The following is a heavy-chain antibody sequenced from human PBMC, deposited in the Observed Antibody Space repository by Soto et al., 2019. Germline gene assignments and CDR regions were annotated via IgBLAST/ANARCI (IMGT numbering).Heavy chain of an antibody. V-gene: IGHV4-30-4*01. CDR1: GGSISSGDYY. D-gene: IGHD1-26*01. J-gene: IGHJ4*02. Sequence: SETLSLTCTVSGGSISSGDYYWSWIRQPPGKGLEWIGYIYYSGSTYYNPSLKSRVTISVDTSKNQFSLKLSSVTAADTAVYYCAKGATTDYFDYWGQGTMVTVYS. CDR3: AKGATTDYFDY. CDR2: IYYSGST.